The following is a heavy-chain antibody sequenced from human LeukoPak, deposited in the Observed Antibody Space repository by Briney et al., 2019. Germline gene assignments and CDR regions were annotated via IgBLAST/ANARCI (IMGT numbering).Heavy chain of an antibody. CDR2: TNSDGSST. J-gene: IGHJ6*02. CDR1: GXTFSSYW. Sequence: TGGSLRLSCAASGXTFSSYWMHWVRQAPGKGLVWVSRTNSDGSSTSYADSVKGRSTISRDNAKNTLYLQMNSLRAEDTAVYYCARDQYYDFWSGYPRYYYYYGMDVWGQGTTVTVSS. CDR3: ARDQYYDFWSGYPRYYYYYGMDV. V-gene: IGHV3-74*01. D-gene: IGHD3-3*01.